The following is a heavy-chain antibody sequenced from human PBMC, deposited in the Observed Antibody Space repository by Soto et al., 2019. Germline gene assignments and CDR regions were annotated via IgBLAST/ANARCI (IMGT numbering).Heavy chain of an antibody. D-gene: IGHD4-17*01. CDR3: ARAGGTTVTGLWHFDS. V-gene: IGHV3-33*08. J-gene: IGHJ4*02. CDR2: IWYDGTQK. CDR1: GFTFSSFA. Sequence: VQVLESGGGSVQPGESLRLSCAASGFTFSSFALNWVRQPPGKGLEWLAAIWYDGTQKYYADSVKGRFIISRDNSKKTLYLEMNSLRAEDTAVYYCARAGGTTVTGLWHFDSWGQGTLVTVSS.